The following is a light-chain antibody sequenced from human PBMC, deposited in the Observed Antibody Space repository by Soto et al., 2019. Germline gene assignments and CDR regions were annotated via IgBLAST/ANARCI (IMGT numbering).Light chain of an antibody. CDR2: GAS. CDR3: QQYDNRPFT. Sequence: EIVLTQSPGTLSLSPGARATLSWRASQSVFNNHIGWYQQKPGQAPRRLIFGASFRATGIPDRFSGSGSGTDFTLTISSLQPEDNATYYCQQYDNRPFTFGPGTKVDIK. J-gene: IGKJ3*01. V-gene: IGKV3-20*01. CDR1: QSVFNNH.